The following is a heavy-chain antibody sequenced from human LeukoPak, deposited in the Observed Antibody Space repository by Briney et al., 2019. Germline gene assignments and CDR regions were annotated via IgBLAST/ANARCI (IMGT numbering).Heavy chain of an antibody. J-gene: IGHJ4*02. CDR3: AKEGQYFDYWSGYSQGYYFDY. CDR1: GFTFSTYS. Sequence: GGSLRLSCAASGFTFSTYSINWVRQAPGKGLEWVSYISSSTTIYYADSVKGRFTISRDNTKNSLYLQMNSLRAEDTAVYFCAKEGQYFDYWSGYSQGYYFDYWGQGALVTVSS. V-gene: IGHV3-48*04. CDR2: ISSSTTI. D-gene: IGHD3-3*01.